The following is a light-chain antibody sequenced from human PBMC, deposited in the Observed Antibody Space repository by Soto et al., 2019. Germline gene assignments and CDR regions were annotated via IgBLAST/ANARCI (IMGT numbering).Light chain of an antibody. CDR3: QQYGSSPPLYT. CDR2: AAS. V-gene: IGKV3-20*01. J-gene: IGKJ2*01. Sequence: EIVLTQSPGTLSLSPGERATLSCRASQSVSVNSLAWYQQKGGQAPRLLIYAASTRATGVPDRFSGTGSGTDFALTISRLEPEDFAVYYCQQYGSSPPLYTFGQGTKLEIK. CDR1: QSVSVNS.